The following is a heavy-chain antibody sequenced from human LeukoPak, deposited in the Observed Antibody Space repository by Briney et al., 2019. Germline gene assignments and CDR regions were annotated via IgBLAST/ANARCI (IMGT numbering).Heavy chain of an antibody. D-gene: IGHD2-2*01. CDR3: ARDLGSTSLNWFDP. Sequence: ASVKLSCNASGYTFTSYGISWVRHAPGQGLEWMGWINAYNGNTNYEQKLQGRVTMTTDTSTSTAYMELRSLRSDDTAVYYCARDLGSTSLNWFDPWGQGTLVTVSS. CDR1: GYTFTSYG. V-gene: IGHV1-18*01. J-gene: IGHJ5*02. CDR2: INAYNGNT.